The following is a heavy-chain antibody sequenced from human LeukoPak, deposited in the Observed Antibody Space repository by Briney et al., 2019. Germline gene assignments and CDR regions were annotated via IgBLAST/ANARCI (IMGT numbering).Heavy chain of an antibody. D-gene: IGHD1-26*01. CDR2: LSSSGNA. J-gene: IGHJ4*02. V-gene: IGHV3-48*03. Sequence: GGSLRLSCAASGFSFSDHEMNWVRQAPGKGLEWVSYLSSSGNAYYADSVKGRFTISRDNSKNSLYLQMTSLRADDTAVYYCASGRGSYSPDYWGQGTMVTVSS. CDR3: ASGRGSYSPDY. CDR1: GFSFSDHE.